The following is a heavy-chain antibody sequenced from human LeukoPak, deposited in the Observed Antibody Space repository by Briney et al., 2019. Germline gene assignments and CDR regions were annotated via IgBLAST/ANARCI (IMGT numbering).Heavy chain of an antibody. CDR3: ARVVCTTTSCEKRGAFDI. J-gene: IGHJ3*02. CDR2: VYYSGST. CDR1: GGSIRSDF. Sequence: PSETLSLTCTVSGGSIRSDFWSWIRQPPGKGLEWIGYVYYSGSTNYSPSLNSRVTISIDTSKTHFSLKLSSVTAADTAVYYCARVVCTTTSCEKRGAFDIWGQGTMVTVSS. D-gene: IGHD2-2*01. V-gene: IGHV4-59*01.